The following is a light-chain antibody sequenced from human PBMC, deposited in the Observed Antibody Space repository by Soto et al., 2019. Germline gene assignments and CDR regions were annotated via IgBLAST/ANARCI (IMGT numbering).Light chain of an antibody. CDR1: ENVRTF. CDR2: GAS. V-gene: IGKV3-11*01. J-gene: IGKJ1*01. Sequence: EVVLTQSPATLSLSPGERATLSCRASENVRTFVDWYQQKPGQAHRLLIHGASNRATGIPARFSGSGSGTDFTLTISNLEPEDFAVYYCQQHSHWPPWTFGQGTRVEI. CDR3: QQHSHWPPWT.